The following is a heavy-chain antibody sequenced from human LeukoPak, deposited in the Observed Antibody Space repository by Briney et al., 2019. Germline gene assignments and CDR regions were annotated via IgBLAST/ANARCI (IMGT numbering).Heavy chain of an antibody. V-gene: IGHV3-53*01. CDR3: ARRAGEYSHPYDY. CDR1: GFTVSSNS. Sequence: GGSLRLSCTVSGFTVSSNSMSWVRQAPGKGLEWVPFIYSGGNTHYSDSVKGRFTISRDNSKNTLYLQMNSLRAEDTAVYYSARRAGEYSHPYDYWGQGTLVTVSS. J-gene: IGHJ4*02. D-gene: IGHD4-17*01. CDR2: IYSGGNT.